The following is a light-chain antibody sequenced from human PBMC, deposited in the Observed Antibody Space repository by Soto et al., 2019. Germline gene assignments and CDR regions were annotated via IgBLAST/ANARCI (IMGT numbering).Light chain of an antibody. J-gene: IGKJ4*01. CDR2: AAS. Sequence: DIQLTESPCFMSASVGDRVTIACRASQGISSYLAWYQQQPGKAPKLLIYAASTLQRGVPSRFSGSGSGTEFTLTISSLQPEDFATYYCQQLNSYPTFGGGTKVDIK. V-gene: IGKV1-9*01. CDR1: QGISSY. CDR3: QQLNSYPT.